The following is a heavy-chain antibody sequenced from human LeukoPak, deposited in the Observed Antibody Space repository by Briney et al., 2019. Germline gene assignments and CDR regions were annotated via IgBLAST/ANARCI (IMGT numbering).Heavy chain of an antibody. CDR1: GFTFSSYS. V-gene: IGHV3-71*01. CDR3: AREEVVVVPAAILLGPTDAFDI. Sequence: GSLRLSCAASGFTFSSYSMNWVRQAPGKGLEWVGFIRSKAYGGTTEYAASVKGRFTISRDNSKNTLYLQMNSLRAEDTAVYYCAREEVVVVPAAILLGPTDAFDIWGQGTMVTVSS. J-gene: IGHJ3*02. CDR2: IRSKAYGGTT. D-gene: IGHD2-2*01.